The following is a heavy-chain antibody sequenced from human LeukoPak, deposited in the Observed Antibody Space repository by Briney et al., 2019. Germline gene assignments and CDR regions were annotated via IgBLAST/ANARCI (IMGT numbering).Heavy chain of an antibody. D-gene: IGHD1-26*01. J-gene: IGHJ5*02. Sequence: SGGSVRLSCAASGFTFDGYGMSWVRQAPGKGLEWVSGITPNGGNTGYADSVKGRFTISRDNAKNSLYLQMSSLRVEDTAIYHCARDGVGWETTSWGQGTVVTVSS. CDR2: ITPNGGNT. V-gene: IGHV3-20*01. CDR3: ARDGVGWETTS. CDR1: GFTFDGYG.